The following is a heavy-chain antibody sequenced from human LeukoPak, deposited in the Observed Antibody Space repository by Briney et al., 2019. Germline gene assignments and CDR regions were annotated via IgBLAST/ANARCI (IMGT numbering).Heavy chain of an antibody. V-gene: IGHV3-23*01. CDR2: ISGSGGYT. CDR1: GFTVSSNY. D-gene: IGHD2-2*01. Sequence: GGSLRLSCAASGFTVSSNYMSWVRQAPGEGLEWVSAISGSGGYTYYADSVKGRFTISRDNSKNTLYLQMNSLGAEDTAVYYCAKSLKTNSYAPGDYWGQGTLVTVSS. J-gene: IGHJ4*02. CDR3: AKSLKTNSYAPGDY.